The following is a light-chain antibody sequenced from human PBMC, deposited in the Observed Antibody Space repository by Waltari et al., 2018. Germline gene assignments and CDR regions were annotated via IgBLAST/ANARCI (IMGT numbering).Light chain of an antibody. V-gene: IGLV2-14*03. Sequence: QSALTQPASVSGSPGHSITISCTGTSSDVGSYNYVSWYQQHPGKAPKLMIYDVTNRPSGFSDRFSGSKSGNTASLTISGLQAEDEAHYYCSSYTITDTPVFGGGTKVTVL. CDR1: SSDVGSYNY. J-gene: IGLJ3*02. CDR3: SSYTITDTPV. CDR2: DVT.